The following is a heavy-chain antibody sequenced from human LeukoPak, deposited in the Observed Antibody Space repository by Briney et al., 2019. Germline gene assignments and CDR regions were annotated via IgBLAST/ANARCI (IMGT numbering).Heavy chain of an antibody. D-gene: IGHD6-19*01. Sequence: SETLSLTCTVSGGSISSSSYYWGWIRQPPGKGLEWIGSIYYSGSTYYNPSLKSRVTISVDTSKNQFSLKLSSVTAADTAVYYCARLTRWHSSGWTYYFDYWGQGTLVTVSS. V-gene: IGHV4-39*07. J-gene: IGHJ4*02. CDR2: IYYSGST. CDR3: ARLTRWHSSGWTYYFDY. CDR1: GGSISSSSYY.